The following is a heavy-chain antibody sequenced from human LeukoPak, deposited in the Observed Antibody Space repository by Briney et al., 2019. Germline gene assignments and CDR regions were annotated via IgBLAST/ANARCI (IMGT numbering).Heavy chain of an antibody. CDR3: ARGYYDFWSGNRYYFDY. Sequence: SQTLSLTCTVSGGSISSGSYYWSWIRQPAGKGLEWIGRIYTSGSTNYNPSLKSRVTISVDTSKNQFSLKLSSVTAADTAVYYCARGYYDFWSGNRYYFDYWGQGTLVTVSS. D-gene: IGHD3-3*01. CDR1: GGSISSGSYY. V-gene: IGHV4-61*02. CDR2: IYTSGST. J-gene: IGHJ4*02.